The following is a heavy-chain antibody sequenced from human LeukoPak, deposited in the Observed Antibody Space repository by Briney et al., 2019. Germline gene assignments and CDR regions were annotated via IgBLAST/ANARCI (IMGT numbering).Heavy chain of an antibody. Sequence: ASVKVSCKASGYTFTGYYMHWVRQAPGQGLEWMGWINPNSGGTNYAQKFQGRVTMTRDTSISTAYMELSRLRSDDTAVYYCARLVGHRTGTQRFDPWGQGTLVTVSS. V-gene: IGHV1-2*02. CDR1: GYTFTGYY. D-gene: IGHD1-1*01. J-gene: IGHJ5*02. CDR3: ARLVGHRTGTQRFDP. CDR2: INPNSGGT.